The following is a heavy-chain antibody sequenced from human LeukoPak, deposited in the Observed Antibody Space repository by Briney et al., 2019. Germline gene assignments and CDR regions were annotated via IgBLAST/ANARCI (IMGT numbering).Heavy chain of an antibody. V-gene: IGHV1-2*06. Sequence: AASVKVSCKASGYTFTGYYMHWVRQAPGQGLDGMGRIRPNSGGTNYAQTLQGRVTMTTDTSTRTAYMELRSLRSDDAAVDYCARDRSLASGSYYLSSLDPWGQGTLVTVSS. J-gene: IGHJ5*02. CDR3: ARDRSLASGSYYLSSLDP. D-gene: IGHD1-26*01. CDR1: GYTFTGYY. CDR2: IRPNSGGT.